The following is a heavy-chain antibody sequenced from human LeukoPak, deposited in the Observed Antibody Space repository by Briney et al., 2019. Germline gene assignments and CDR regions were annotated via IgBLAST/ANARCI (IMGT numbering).Heavy chain of an antibody. D-gene: IGHD4-17*01. V-gene: IGHV1-2*02. CDR1: GYTFTDYY. J-gene: IGHJ3*02. CDR2: ISPNSGGT. Sequence: ASVKVSCKASGYTFTDYYIHWVRQAPGQGLEWMGWISPNSGGTKYAQKFQGRVTMTRDTSISTVYMELSRLRSDDTAVYYCARDYGDYGSHWDAFDIWGQGTMVTVSP. CDR3: ARDYGDYGSHWDAFDI.